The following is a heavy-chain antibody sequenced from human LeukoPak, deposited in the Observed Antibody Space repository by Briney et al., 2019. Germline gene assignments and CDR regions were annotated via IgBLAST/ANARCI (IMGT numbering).Heavy chain of an antibody. Sequence: PSQTLSLTCTVSGGSISSGDYYWRWIRQPPGKGLEWIGYIYYSGSTYYNPSLKSRVTISVDTSKNQFSLKLSSVTAADTAVYYCARGRGYSSSSRFDYWRQGTLVTVSS. J-gene: IGHJ4*02. CDR2: IYYSGST. D-gene: IGHD6-6*01. V-gene: IGHV4-30-4*08. CDR1: GGSISSGDYY. CDR3: ARGRGYSSSSRFDY.